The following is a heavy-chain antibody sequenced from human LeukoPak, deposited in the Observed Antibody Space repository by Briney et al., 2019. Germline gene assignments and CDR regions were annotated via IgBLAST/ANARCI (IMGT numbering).Heavy chain of an antibody. J-gene: IGHJ4*02. Sequence: ASVKVSCKASGYTFTGYYIHWVRQAPGQGLEWMGRINPNSGDTNSPQNLQGRVTMTRDTSISTAYMELSSLRSDDTAVYYCAREYSSLLKREYWGQGTLVTVSS. CDR1: GYTFTGYY. V-gene: IGHV1-2*06. D-gene: IGHD6-13*01. CDR2: INPNSGDT. CDR3: AREYSSLLKREY.